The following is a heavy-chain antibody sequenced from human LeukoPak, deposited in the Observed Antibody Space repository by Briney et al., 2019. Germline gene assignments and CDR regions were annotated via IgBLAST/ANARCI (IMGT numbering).Heavy chain of an antibody. J-gene: IGHJ4*02. V-gene: IGHV3-9*03. CDR2: ISWNSGSI. Sequence: GGSLRLSCAASGFTFDDYAMHWVRQAPGKGLEWVSGISWNSGSIGYADSVKGRFTISRDNAKNSLYLQMNSLRAEDMALYYCAKGYSSGWWGDLFDYWGQGTLVTVSS. CDR1: GFTFDDYA. CDR3: AKGYSSGWWGDLFDY. D-gene: IGHD6-19*01.